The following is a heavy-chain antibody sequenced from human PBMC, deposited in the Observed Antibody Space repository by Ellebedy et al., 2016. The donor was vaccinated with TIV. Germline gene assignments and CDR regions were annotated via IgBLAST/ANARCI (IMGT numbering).Heavy chain of an antibody. CDR2: IHYIGRT. D-gene: IGHD3-10*01. CDR1: GASVNSDYYY. J-gene: IGHJ4*02. CDR3: AREERHYYGSGSFDY. Sequence: SETLSLXXTVSGASVNSDYYYWSWIRQPPGKGLEWIGFIHYIGRTNYNPSVSSLKSRVTISLDMSKNQFSLKLYSVTAADTAVYYCAREERHYYGSGSFDYWGQGSLVTVSS. V-gene: IGHV4-61*01.